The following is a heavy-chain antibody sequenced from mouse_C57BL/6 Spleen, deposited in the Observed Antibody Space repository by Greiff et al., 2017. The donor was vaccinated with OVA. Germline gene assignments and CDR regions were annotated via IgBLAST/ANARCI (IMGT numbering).Heavy chain of an antibody. J-gene: IGHJ3*01. CDR1: GFSFNTYA. CDR3: VREDDLVAY. Sequence: EVQLVESGGGLVQPKGSLKLSCAASGFSFNTYAMNWVRQAPGKGLEWVARIRSKSNNYATYYADSVKDRFTISRDDSESMLYLQINNLKTEDTAMYYCVREDDLVAYWGQGTLVTVSA. V-gene: IGHV10-1*01. CDR2: IRSKSNNYAT. D-gene: IGHD2-12*01.